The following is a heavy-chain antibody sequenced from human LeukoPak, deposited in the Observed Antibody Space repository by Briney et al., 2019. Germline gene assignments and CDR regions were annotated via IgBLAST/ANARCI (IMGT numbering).Heavy chain of an antibody. CDR3: ARTPPWTINDAFDI. Sequence: PGGSLRLSCAASGFTFSSYWMSWVRQAPGKGLEWVANIKQDGSEKYYVDSVKGRFTISRDNAKNSLYLQMNSLRAEDTAVYYCARTPPWTINDAFDIWGQGTMVTVSS. V-gene: IGHV3-7*01. CDR1: GFTFSSYW. D-gene: IGHD3-3*01. J-gene: IGHJ3*02. CDR2: IKQDGSEK.